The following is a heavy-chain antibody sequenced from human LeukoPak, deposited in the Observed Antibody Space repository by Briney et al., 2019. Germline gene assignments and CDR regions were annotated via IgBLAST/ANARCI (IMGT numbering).Heavy chain of an antibody. CDR2: INPSGGST. J-gene: IGHJ4*02. V-gene: IGHV1-46*01. CDR1: GYTFTSYY. CDR3: ARDSLYGVVDY. D-gene: IGHD4-17*01. Sequence: ASVKVSCKTSGYTFTSYYIHWVRQALGQGLEWMGIINPSGGSTSYAQKFQGRVTMTRDTSTSTVYMYLSSLRSEDTAVYYCARDSLYGVVDYWGQGTLVTVSS.